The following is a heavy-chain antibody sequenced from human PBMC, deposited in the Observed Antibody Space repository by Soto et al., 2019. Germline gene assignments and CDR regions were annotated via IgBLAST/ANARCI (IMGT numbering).Heavy chain of an antibody. CDR3: ARGGIYYYDSSGPYNWFDP. Sequence: SETLSLTCTVSGGSISSGGYYWSWIRQHPGKGLEWIGYIYYSGSTYYNPSLKSRVTISVDTSKNQFSLKLSSVTAADTAVYYCARGGIYYYDSSGPYNWFDPWGQGTPVTVSS. D-gene: IGHD3-22*01. CDR1: GGSISSGGYY. CDR2: IYYSGST. V-gene: IGHV4-31*03. J-gene: IGHJ5*02.